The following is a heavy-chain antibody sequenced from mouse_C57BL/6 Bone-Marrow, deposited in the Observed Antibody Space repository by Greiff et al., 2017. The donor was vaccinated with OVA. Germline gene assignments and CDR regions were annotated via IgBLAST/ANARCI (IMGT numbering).Heavy chain of an antibody. J-gene: IGHJ4*01. CDR1: GFTFSSYG. V-gene: IGHV5-6*01. Sequence: EVKLVESGGDLVKPGGSLKLSCAASGFTFSSYGMSWVRQTPDKRLEWVATISSGGSYTYYPDSVKGRFTISRDNAKNTLYLQMSSLKSEDTAMYYCARNCVYAMDYWGQGTSVTVSS. CDR2: ISSGGSYT. CDR3: ARNCVYAMDY. D-gene: IGHD4-1*01.